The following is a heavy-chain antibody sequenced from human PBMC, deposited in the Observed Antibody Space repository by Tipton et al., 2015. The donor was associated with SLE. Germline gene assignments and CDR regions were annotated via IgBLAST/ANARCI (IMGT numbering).Heavy chain of an antibody. V-gene: IGHV3-53*04. J-gene: IGHJ4*02. D-gene: IGHD6-19*01. Sequence: SLRLSCAASGFTVSSNYMSWVRQAPGKGLEWVSVIYSVGSTYYADPVKGRCTISRHNSKNTLYLQMNSLRTEDTAVYYCARWGTWAVAASYFECWGQGTLVTVSS. CDR1: GFTVSSNY. CDR3: ARWGTWAVAASYFEC. CDR2: IYSVGST.